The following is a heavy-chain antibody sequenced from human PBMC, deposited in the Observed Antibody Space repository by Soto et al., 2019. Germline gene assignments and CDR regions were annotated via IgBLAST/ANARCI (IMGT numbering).Heavy chain of an antibody. J-gene: IGHJ4*02. CDR3: ANSGYCTRTSCYSFDY. CDR2: FSHSGNT. CDR1: GGSITSFY. D-gene: IGHD2-2*01. Sequence: SETLSLTCTVSGGSITSFYWSWIRQPPGKGLEWIGYFSHSGNTNYNPSLKSRVSISVDTSKNQFSLNLSSVTAADTAVYYCANSGYCTRTSCYSFDYWGQGTLVTVS. V-gene: IGHV4-59*12.